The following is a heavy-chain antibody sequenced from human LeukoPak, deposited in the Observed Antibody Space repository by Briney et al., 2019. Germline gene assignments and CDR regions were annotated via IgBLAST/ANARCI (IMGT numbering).Heavy chain of an antibody. V-gene: IGHV3-23*01. J-gene: IGHJ4*02. CDR3: AKGSDDILTGYSPPFDY. D-gene: IGHD3-9*01. Sequence: GGSLRLSCAASGFTFSSYAMSWVRQAPGKGLEWVSAISGSGGSTYYADSVKGRFTISRDNSKNTLYLQMNSLRAEDTAVYYCAKGSDDILTGYSPPFDYWGQGTLVTVSS. CDR2: ISGSGGST. CDR1: GFTFSSYA.